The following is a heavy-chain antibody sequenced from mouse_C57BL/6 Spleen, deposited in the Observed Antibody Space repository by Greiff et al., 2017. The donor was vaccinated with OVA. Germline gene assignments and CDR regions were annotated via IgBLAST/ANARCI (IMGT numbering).Heavy chain of an antibody. CDR3: ARERAYFAWFAY. V-gene: IGHV1-53*01. J-gene: IGHJ3*01. CDR1: GYTFTSYW. Sequence: VQLVESGTELVKPGASVKLSCKASGYTFTSYWMHWVKQRPGQGLEWIGNINPSNGGTNYNEKFKSKATLTVDKSSSTAYMQLSSLTSEDSAVYYCARERAYFAWFAYWGQGTLVTVSA. D-gene: IGHD2-10*01. CDR2: INPSNGGT.